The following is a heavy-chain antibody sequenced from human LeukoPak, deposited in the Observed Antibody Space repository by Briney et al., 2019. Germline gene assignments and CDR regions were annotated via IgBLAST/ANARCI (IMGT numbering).Heavy chain of an antibody. V-gene: IGHV4-4*09. CDR3: ARGSTVTTDQGNYFDY. CDR1: GGSISSYY. D-gene: IGHD4-17*01. J-gene: IGHJ4*02. Sequence: SETLSLTCTVSGGSISSYYWSWIRQPPGKGLEWIGYIYTSGSTNYNPSLKSRVTISVDTSKNQFSLKLSSVTAADTAVYYCARGSTVTTDQGNYFDYWGQGTLVTVSS. CDR2: IYTSGST.